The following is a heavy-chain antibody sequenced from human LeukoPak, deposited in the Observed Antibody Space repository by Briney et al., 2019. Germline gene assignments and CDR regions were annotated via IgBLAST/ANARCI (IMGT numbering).Heavy chain of an antibody. CDR3: ARAAAAAIFDY. D-gene: IGHD6-13*01. J-gene: IGHJ4*02. CDR2: INHSGST. V-gene: IGHV4-34*01. Sequence: PSETLSLTCAVYGGSSSGYYRSWIRQPPGKGLEWIGEINHSGSTNYNPSLKSRVTISVDTSKNQFSLKLSSVTAADTAVYYCARAAAAAIFDYWGQGTLVTVSS. CDR1: GGSSSGYY.